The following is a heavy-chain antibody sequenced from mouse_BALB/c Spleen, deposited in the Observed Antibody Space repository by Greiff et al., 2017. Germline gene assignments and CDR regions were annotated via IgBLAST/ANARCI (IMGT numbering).Heavy chain of an antibody. J-gene: IGHJ4*01. CDR2: IFPGTGTT. CDR3: AKNDGYFYAMDY. D-gene: IGHD2-3*01. Sequence: QVQLQQSGAELVKPGASVKLSCKTSGYTFTSYWIQWVKQRPGQGLGWIGEIFPGTGTTYYNEKFKGKATLTIDTSSSTAYMQLSSLTSEDSAVYFCAKNDGYFYAMDYWGQGTSVTVSS. V-gene: IGHV1S132*01. CDR1: GYTFTSYW.